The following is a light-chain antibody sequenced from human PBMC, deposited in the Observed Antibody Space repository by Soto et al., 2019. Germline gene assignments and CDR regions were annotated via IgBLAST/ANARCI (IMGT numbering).Light chain of an antibody. J-gene: IGLJ1*01. CDR1: SSDVGGYNY. CDR2: DVT. Sequence: QSALTQPASVSGSPGQWITISCTGTSSDVGGYNYVSWYQQQPGKAPKFMIYDVTNRPSGVSNRFSGSKSGNTASPTISGLQTEDEADYYCCSYTTSNTRQIVFGTGTKVTVL. V-gene: IGLV2-14*01. CDR3: CSYTTSNTRQIV.